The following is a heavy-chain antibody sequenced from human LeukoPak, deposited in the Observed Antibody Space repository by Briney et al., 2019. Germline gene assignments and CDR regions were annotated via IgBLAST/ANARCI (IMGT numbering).Heavy chain of an antibody. V-gene: IGHV3-48*01. J-gene: IGHJ6*02. CDR3: ARVDCTNGVCYRDYYYYGMDV. CDR2: ISSSSSTI. CDR1: GFTFSSYS. D-gene: IGHD2-8*01. Sequence: PGGSLRLSCAASGFTFSSYSMNWVRQAPGKGLEWVSYISSSSSTIYYADSVKGRFTISRDNAKNSLYLQMNSLRAEDTAVYYCARVDCTNGVCYRDYYYYGMDVWGQGTTVTVSS.